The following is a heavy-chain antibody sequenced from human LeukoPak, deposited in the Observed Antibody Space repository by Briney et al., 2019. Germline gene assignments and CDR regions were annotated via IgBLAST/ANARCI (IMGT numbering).Heavy chain of an antibody. J-gene: IGHJ6*02. Sequence: SETLSLTCTVSGGSISSYYWSWIRQPPGKGLEWIGYIYYSGSTNYNPSLKSRVTVSVDTSKNQFSLKLSSVTAADPAVYYCASLITGSYYYGMDVWGQGTTVTVSS. CDR1: GGSISSYY. V-gene: IGHV4-59*08. D-gene: IGHD1-20*01. CDR2: IYYSGST. CDR3: ASLITGSYYYGMDV.